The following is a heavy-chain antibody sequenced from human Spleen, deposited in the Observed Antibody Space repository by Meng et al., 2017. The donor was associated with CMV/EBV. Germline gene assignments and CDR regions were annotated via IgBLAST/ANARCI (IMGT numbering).Heavy chain of an antibody. CDR2: IKSKTDGGTI. V-gene: IGHV3-15*01. CDR1: GFTISNAW. Sequence: SGFTISNAWMGWVRQAPGKGLEWVGRIKSKTDGGTIDYAAPVKGRFTVSRDDSRNTLYLQMNTLKTEDTAVYCCTADPPGDSPYFDYWGQGTLVTVSS. J-gene: IGHJ4*02. D-gene: IGHD2-21*02. CDR3: TADPPGDSPYFDY.